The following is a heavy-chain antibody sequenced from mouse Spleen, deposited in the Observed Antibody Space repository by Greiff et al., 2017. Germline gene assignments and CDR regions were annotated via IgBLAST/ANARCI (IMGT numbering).Heavy chain of an antibody. V-gene: IGHV5-9-3*01. CDR2: ISSGGSYT. J-gene: IGHJ4*01. CDR1: GFTFSSYA. D-gene: IGHD2-10*01. CDR3: ARQTYYGNAMDY. Sequence: EVQRVESGGGLVKPGGSLKLSCAASGFTFSSYAMSWVRQTPEKRLEWVATISSGGSYTYYPDSVKGRFTISRDNAKNTLYLQMSSLRSEDTAMYYCARQTYYGNAMDYWGQGTSVTVSS.